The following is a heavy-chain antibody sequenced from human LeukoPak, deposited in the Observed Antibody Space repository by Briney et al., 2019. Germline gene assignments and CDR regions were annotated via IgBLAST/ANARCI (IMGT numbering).Heavy chain of an antibody. V-gene: IGHV3-7*01. CDR1: GFTFTKYW. D-gene: IGHD1-14*01. CDR2: IKQDGSDK. CDR3: AREVWGPEY. Sequence: GGSLRLSCAASGFTFTKYWMTWVRQAPGKGLEWVGNIKQDGSDKNYMDSVKGRFTISRDNTKNSVHLQMSSLRAEDTAVYYCAREVWGPEYWGQGTLVTVSS. J-gene: IGHJ4*02.